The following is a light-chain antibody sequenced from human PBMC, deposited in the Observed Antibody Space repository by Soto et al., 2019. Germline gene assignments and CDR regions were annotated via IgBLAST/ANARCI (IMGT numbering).Light chain of an antibody. CDR3: ETWDSSTHV. CDR2: LDGSGSY. CDR1: SGHSSYI. Sequence: QLVLTQSSSASASLGASVKLTCTLSSGHSSYIIAWHQQQPGKAPRYLMKLDGSGSYNKGSGVPDRFSGSSSGADRYLTISSLQFEDEADYYCETWDSSTHVFGGGTKLTVL. J-gene: IGLJ3*02. V-gene: IGLV4-60*02.